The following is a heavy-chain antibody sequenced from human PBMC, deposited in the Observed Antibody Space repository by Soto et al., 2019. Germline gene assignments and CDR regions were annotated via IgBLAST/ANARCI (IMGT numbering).Heavy chain of an antibody. D-gene: IGHD5-18*01. J-gene: IGHJ4*02. V-gene: IGHV4-59*01. CDR2: IYYSGST. Sequence: PSETLSLTCTVSGGSISSYYWSWIRQPPGKGLEWIGYIYYSGSTNYNPSLKSRVTISVDTSKNQFSLKPSSVTAADTAVYYCARGDVDTAIVDWGQGTLVTVSS. CDR3: ARGDVDTAIVD. CDR1: GGSISSYY.